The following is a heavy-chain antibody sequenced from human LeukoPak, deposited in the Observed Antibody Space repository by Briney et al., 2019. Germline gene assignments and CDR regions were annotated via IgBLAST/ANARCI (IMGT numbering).Heavy chain of an antibody. V-gene: IGHV4-59*01. D-gene: IGHD6-6*01. Sequence: SETLSLTCTVSGGSISSYYWSWIRQPPGKGLEWIGYIYYSGSTNYNPSLKSRVTISVDTSKNQFSLKLSSVTAADTAVYYCARGRKEGSSLFRNYYYYMDVWGKGTTVTVSS. CDR3: ARGRKEGSSLFRNYYYYMDV. CDR1: GGSISSYY. CDR2: IYYSGST. J-gene: IGHJ6*03.